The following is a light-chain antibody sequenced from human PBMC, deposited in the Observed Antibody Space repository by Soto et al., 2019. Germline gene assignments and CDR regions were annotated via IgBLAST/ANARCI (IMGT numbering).Light chain of an antibody. V-gene: IGKV3-15*01. Sequence: EIVMTQSPAILSVSPGDRATLSCRASQSVSSDLAWYQQKPGQAPRLLIFGASTRATDIPARFSGSGSGTEFTLTISSLQSEDFAVYYCQQYSNWPPVLTFGGGTKVEIK. J-gene: IGKJ4*01. CDR2: GAS. CDR1: QSVSSD. CDR3: QQYSNWPPVLT.